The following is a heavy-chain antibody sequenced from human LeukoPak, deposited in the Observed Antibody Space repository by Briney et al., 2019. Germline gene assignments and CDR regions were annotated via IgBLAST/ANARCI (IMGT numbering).Heavy chain of an antibody. CDR1: GFTFSNYW. CDR2: IKQDGSEK. CDR3: ARGNTIFGVDLDY. J-gene: IGHJ4*02. Sequence: GGSLRLSCATSGFTFSNYWMSWVRQAPGKGLEWVAKIKQDGSEKYYVDSVKGRSTISRDNAKNSLYLQMNSLRAEDTAVYYCARGNTIFGVDLDYWGQGTLVTVSS. V-gene: IGHV3-7*01. D-gene: IGHD3-3*01.